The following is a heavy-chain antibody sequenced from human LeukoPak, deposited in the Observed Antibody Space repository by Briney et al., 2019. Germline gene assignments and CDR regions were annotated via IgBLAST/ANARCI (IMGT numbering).Heavy chain of an antibody. CDR1: GYTFTGYY. V-gene: IGHV1-2*02. D-gene: IGHD3-3*01. CDR3: AKGGRATRTLFFG. J-gene: IGHJ4*02. Sequence: GASVKVSCKASGYTFTGYYMHWVRQAPGQGLEWMGWINPNSGGTNHAQKFQGRVTMTRDTSISTAYMELSRLRSDDTAVYYCAKGGRATRTLFFGWGQGTLVTVSS. CDR2: INPNSGGT.